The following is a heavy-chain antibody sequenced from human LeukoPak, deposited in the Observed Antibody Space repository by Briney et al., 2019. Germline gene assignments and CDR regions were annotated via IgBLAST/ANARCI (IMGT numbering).Heavy chain of an antibody. D-gene: IGHD4-23*01. CDR1: GLTFSNAW. CDR3: TTGPGNSGY. CDR2: IKSTNVDGTP. Sequence: PGGSLRLSCAVSGLTFSNAWMSWVRQAPGKGLEWVGRIKSTNVDGTPEYAAPVKGRFTISRDDSKNTVYLQMNSLKTEDTAVYYCTTGPGNSGYWGQGTLVTVSS. V-gene: IGHV3-15*01. J-gene: IGHJ4*02.